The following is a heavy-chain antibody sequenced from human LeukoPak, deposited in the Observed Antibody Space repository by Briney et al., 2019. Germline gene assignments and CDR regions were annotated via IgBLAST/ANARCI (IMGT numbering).Heavy chain of an antibody. J-gene: IGHJ4*01. CDR2: SGGSGGAT. Sequence: PGGSLRLSCAASGFTFSSFGMSRVRQSPETGLEWVSVSGGSGGATHYADSVKGRFTISRDNSKNTLYLQMNSLRAEDTAVYYCAKGIYSSGWSYFDYWGHGTLVTVSS. CDR1: GFTFSSFG. CDR3: AKGIYSSGWSYFDY. V-gene: IGHV3-23*01. D-gene: IGHD6-19*01.